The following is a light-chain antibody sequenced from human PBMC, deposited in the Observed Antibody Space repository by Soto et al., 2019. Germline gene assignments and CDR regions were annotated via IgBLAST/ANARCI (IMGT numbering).Light chain of an antibody. V-gene: IGKV1-39*01. Sequence: DIQMTQSPSSLSASVGDRVTITGRASQSITTYLNWYRQKPGKAPKLLIYAASSLQSGVPSRFSCSGSERELTLIIRSLQPEDFATDFCQQIYSAQRSVGGGTKVHIK. CDR2: AAS. J-gene: IGKJ4*01. CDR1: QSITTY. CDR3: QQIYSAQRS.